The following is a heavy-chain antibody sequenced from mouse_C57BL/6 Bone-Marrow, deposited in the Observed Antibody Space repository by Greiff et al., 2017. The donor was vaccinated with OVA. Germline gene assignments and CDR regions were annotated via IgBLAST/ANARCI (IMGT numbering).Heavy chain of an antibody. CDR2: INPGSGGT. CDR1: GYAFTNYL. CDR3: AREDGNYSWYFDV. J-gene: IGHJ1*03. Sequence: QVQLQQSGAELVRPGTSVKVSCKASGYAFTNYLIEWVKQRPGQGLEWIGVINPGSGGTNYNEKFKGKATLTADKSSSTAYMQLSSLTSEDSAVYFCAREDGNYSWYFDVWGTGTTVTVSS. V-gene: IGHV1-54*01. D-gene: IGHD2-1*01.